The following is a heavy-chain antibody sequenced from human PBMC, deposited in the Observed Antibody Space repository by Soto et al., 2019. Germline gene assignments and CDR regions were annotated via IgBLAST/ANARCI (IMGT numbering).Heavy chain of an antibody. Sequence: GGSLRLSCAASGFTFSDYYMSWIRQAPGKGLEWVSYISSSSSYTNYADSVKGRFTISRDNAKNSLYLQMNSLRAEDTAVYYCAKGEEGSSHHPVLSWWGQGTLVTVSS. CDR2: ISSSSSYT. CDR3: AKGEEGSSHHPVLSW. V-gene: IGHV3-11*06. D-gene: IGHD3-16*02. CDR1: GFTFSDYY. J-gene: IGHJ4*02.